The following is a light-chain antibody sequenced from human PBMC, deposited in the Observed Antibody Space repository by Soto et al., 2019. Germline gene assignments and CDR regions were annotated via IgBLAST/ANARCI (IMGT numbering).Light chain of an antibody. CDR2: GAS. CDR3: QQYGSSPPIT. V-gene: IGKV3-20*01. Sequence: ESGLTQSPGTLSLSPGERATLSCRASQSVSSGYLAWYQQKPGQAPRLLIYGASSRATGIPDRCSGSGSGTDFTLTISRLEPEDFAVYYCQQYGSSPPITFGPGTKVDIK. CDR1: QSVSSGY. J-gene: IGKJ3*01.